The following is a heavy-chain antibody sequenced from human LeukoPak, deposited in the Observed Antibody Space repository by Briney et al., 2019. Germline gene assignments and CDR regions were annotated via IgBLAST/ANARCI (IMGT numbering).Heavy chain of an antibody. CDR1: GFTFSDYY. V-gene: IGHV3-11*01. CDR2: ISSGGSTI. J-gene: IGHJ3*02. Sequence: GGSLRLSCAASGFTFSDYYMSWIRQAPGKGLEWVSYISSGGSTIYYADSVKGRFTISRDNAKNSLYLQMNSLRAEDTAVYYCARESLTTKSDAFDIWGQGTMVTVSS. D-gene: IGHD4-17*01. CDR3: ARESLTTKSDAFDI.